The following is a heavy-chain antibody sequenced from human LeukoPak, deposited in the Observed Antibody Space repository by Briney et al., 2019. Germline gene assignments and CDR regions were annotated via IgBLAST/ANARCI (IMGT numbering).Heavy chain of an antibody. CDR1: GYTFTGYY. V-gene: IGHV1-2*02. J-gene: IGHJ4*02. CDR3: ARGDTYGVDY. CDR2: INCHSGGT. Sequence: ASVRVSCKSSGYTFTGYYIHWVRQAPGRGLEWMGWINCHSGGTNHAQKFQGSVTMTRDPSISTAYMELTSLISDDTAVYYCARGDTYGVDYWGQGTLVTVSS. D-gene: IGHD1-26*01.